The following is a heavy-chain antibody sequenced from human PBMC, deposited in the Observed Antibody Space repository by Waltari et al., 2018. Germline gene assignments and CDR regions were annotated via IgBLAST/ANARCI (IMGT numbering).Heavy chain of an antibody. CDR3: ARGGGVPRWGNWFDP. Sequence: QVQLQESGPGLVKPSETLSLTCTVSGGSISSHYWSWIRQPPGKGLEWIGYIYYSGSTNYNPSLKSRVTISVDTSKNQFSLKLSSVTAADTAVYYCARGGGVPRWGNWFDPWGQGTLVTVSS. CDR2: IYYSGST. V-gene: IGHV4-59*11. CDR1: GGSISSHY. D-gene: IGHD2-21*01. J-gene: IGHJ5*02.